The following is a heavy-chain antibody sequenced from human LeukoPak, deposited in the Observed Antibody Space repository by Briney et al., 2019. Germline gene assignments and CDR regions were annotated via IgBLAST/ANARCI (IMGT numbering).Heavy chain of an antibody. CDR3: TRDGWDY. D-gene: IGHD2-2*03. J-gene: IGHJ4*02. CDR1: GFTFSTYA. Sequence: GGSLRLSCAASGFTFSTYALSWVRQAPGKGLEWVSAITASDGSTYHADSVKGRFTISRDNSKNTLYLQMNSLRAEDTALYYCTRDGWDYWGQGTLVTVSS. CDR2: ITASDGST. V-gene: IGHV3-23*01.